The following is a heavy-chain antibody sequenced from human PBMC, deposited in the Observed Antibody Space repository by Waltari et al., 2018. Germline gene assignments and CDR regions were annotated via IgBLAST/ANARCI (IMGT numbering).Heavy chain of an antibody. V-gene: IGHV1-2*06. D-gene: IGHD6-19*01. CDR1: GYTFTGHY. CDR3: ATVQWLFY. J-gene: IGHJ4*02. Sequence: QVQLVQSGAEVKKPGASVKVSCKASGYTFTGHYMPWVRQAPGQGLEWRGRINPNSGGKNYAQKFQGRVTMARDTSISTAYMELSSLGAEDTAGYYCATVQWLFYWGQGTLVTVSS. CDR2: INPNSGGK.